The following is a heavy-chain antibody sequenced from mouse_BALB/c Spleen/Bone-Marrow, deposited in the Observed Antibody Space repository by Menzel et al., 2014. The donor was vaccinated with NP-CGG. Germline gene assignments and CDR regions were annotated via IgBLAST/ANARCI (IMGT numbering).Heavy chain of an antibody. J-gene: IGHJ2*01. Sequence: LVESGAELVKPGASVKLSCTASGFNIKDTYMHWVKQRPEQGLEWIGWIDPENGDTEYAPKFQGKATMTADTSSNTAYLQLSSLTSEDTAVYYCNEGYGNYGYWGQGTTLTVSS. CDR1: GFNIKDTY. CDR2: IDPENGDT. CDR3: NEGYGNYGY. D-gene: IGHD2-10*02. V-gene: IGHV14-4*02.